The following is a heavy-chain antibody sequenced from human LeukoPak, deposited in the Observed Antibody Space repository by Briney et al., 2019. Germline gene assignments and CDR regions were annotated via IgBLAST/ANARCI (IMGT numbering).Heavy chain of an antibody. CDR2: ISYDGSNK. J-gene: IGHJ4*02. Sequence: PGGSLRLSCAASGFTFSSYAMHWVRQAPGKGLEWVAVISYDGSNKYYADSVKGRFTISRDNAKNSLYLQMNSLRAEDTAVYYCARGYYDFWSHSSRGPKYFDYWGQGTLVTVSS. CDR1: GFTFSSYA. V-gene: IGHV3-30*04. D-gene: IGHD3-3*01. CDR3: ARGYYDFWSHSSRGPKYFDY.